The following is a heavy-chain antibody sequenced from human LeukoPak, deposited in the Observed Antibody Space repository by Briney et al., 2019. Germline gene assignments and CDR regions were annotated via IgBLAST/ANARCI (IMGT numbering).Heavy chain of an antibody. Sequence: PGESLKISCKGSGYSFTSYWIGWVRQMPGKGLEWMGIIYPGDSDTRYGPSFQGQVTISADKSISTAYLQWSSLKASDTAMYYCARPDSSSWYEGAHWGQGTLVTVSS. J-gene: IGHJ4*02. CDR1: GYSFTSYW. CDR2: IYPGDSDT. V-gene: IGHV5-51*01. D-gene: IGHD6-13*01. CDR3: ARPDSSSWYEGAH.